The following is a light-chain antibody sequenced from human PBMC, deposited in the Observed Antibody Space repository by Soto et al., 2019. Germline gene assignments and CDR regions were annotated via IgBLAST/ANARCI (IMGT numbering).Light chain of an antibody. J-gene: IGKJ1*01. V-gene: IGKV3-20*01. CDR3: QQYSDSPPT. Sequence: IVLTQSPGTLSLSPGDRATLSCRASQRVIARYLAWYHQKPGQAPRLLIFGASDRATGIPDRFSGSGSGTDFTLTIDRLEPEDFEMYYCQQYSDSPPTFGQGTKVDIK. CDR1: QRVIARY. CDR2: GAS.